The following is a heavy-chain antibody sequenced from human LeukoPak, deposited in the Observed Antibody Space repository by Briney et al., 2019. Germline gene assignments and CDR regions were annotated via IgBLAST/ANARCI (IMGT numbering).Heavy chain of an antibody. CDR3: AEGSGRLDY. Sequence: GGSLRLSCAASGFTFSRQWMHWVRHAPRKGLEWVSVISGSGGTTYYADSAKGRFTISRDSSKNTVYLQMNSLRAEDTAVYYCAEGSGRLDYWGQGTLVTVSS. CDR2: ISGSGGTT. J-gene: IGHJ4*02. CDR1: GFTFSRQW. D-gene: IGHD1-26*01. V-gene: IGHV3-23*01.